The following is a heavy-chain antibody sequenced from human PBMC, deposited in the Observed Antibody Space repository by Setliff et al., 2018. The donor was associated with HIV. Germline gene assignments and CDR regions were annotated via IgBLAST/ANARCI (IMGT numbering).Heavy chain of an antibody. Sequence: PSETLSLTCTVSGGSISSGSYYWNWIRRPAGKGLEWIGHIYSSGSTNYNPSLKSRVTISVDTSKNQFSLKLSSVTAADTAVYYCARDYDFWSGWKAFDIWGQGTMVTVSS. CDR2: IYSSGST. CDR1: GGSISSGSYY. J-gene: IGHJ3*02. V-gene: IGHV4-61*09. CDR3: ARDYDFWSGWKAFDI. D-gene: IGHD3-3*01.